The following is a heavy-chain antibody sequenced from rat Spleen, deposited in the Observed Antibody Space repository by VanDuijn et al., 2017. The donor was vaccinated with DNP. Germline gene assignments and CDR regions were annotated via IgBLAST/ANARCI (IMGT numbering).Heavy chain of an antibody. CDR1: GFTFNNYW. CDR2: ITNTGDST. CDR3: TTPQYDGTYYYGWFAY. Sequence: EVQLVESGGGLVQPGRSLKLSCVASGFTFNNYWMTWIRQAPGKGLEWVASITNTGDSTYYSDSVKGRFSISRDNAKSTLYLQMDSLRSEDTATYYCTTPQYDGTYYYGWFAYWGQGTLVIVSS. V-gene: IGHV5-31*01. J-gene: IGHJ3*01. D-gene: IGHD1-12*02.